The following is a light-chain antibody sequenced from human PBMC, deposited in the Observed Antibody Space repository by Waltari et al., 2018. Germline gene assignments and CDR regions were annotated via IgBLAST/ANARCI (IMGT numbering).Light chain of an antibody. CDR3: QHYVRLPAT. CDR1: QSVSRT. J-gene: IGKJ1*01. V-gene: IGKV3-20*01. CDR2: GAS. Sequence: EIVLTPPPVTLALSRGERATLPCRASQSVSRTLAWYQRKPGQAPRRLIYGASTRASGIPERFSGGGSGTDFSLAISRLEPEDFAVYYCQHYVRLPATFGQGAKVEIE.